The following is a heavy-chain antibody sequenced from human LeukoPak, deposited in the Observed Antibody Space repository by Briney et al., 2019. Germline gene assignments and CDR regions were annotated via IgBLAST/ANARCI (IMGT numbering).Heavy chain of an antibody. CDR3: AKDSLADIDY. J-gene: IGHJ4*02. V-gene: IGHV3-30*02. D-gene: IGHD3-16*01. CDR1: GFIFSTYG. Sequence: GGSLRLSCAASGFIFSTYGMYWVRQAPGKGLEWVAFIPHDGSIKNYADSVKGRSTISRDNSKNTLYLQMNSLRAEDTAVYYCAKDSLADIDYWGQGTLVTVSS. CDR2: IPHDGSIK.